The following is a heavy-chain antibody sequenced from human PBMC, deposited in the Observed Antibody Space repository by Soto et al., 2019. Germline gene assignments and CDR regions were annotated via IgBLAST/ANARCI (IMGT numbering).Heavy chain of an antibody. CDR3: SIGAGPFNCVDF. J-gene: IGHJ6*02. Sequence: GGSLRLSCAAYGFSFSDYEMNWVRQAPGKGLEWIAHISLSGSTIYYADSVKGRFSISRDNSKNFLYLQMSGLRADDSAVYYCSIGAGPFNCVDFCCLRTTRTV. V-gene: IGHV3-48*03. CDR2: ISLSGSTI. D-gene: IGHD1-1*01. CDR1: GFSFSDYE.